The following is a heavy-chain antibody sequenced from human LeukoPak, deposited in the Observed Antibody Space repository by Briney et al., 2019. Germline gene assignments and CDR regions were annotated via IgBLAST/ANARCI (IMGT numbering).Heavy chain of an antibody. Sequence: PGGSLRLSCAASGFTFSSYWMSWVRQAPGKGLEWVSVIYSGGSTYYADSVKGRFTISRDNSKNTLYLQMNSLRAEDTAVYYCARLRNYYYGMDVWGQGTTVTVSS. J-gene: IGHJ6*02. V-gene: IGHV3-66*04. CDR1: GFTFSSYW. CDR2: IYSGGST. CDR3: ARLRNYYYGMDV. D-gene: IGHD3-16*01.